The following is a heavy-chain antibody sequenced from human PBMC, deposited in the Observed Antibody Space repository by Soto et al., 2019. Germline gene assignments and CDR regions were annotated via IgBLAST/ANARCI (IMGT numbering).Heavy chain of an antibody. V-gene: IGHV1-18*01. CDR2: ISAYNGNT. CDR3: SRDPPREYCSSTSCYLDV. J-gene: IGHJ6*04. CDR1: GYTFTSYG. Sequence: QVQLVQSGAEVKKPGASVKVSCKASGYTFTSYGISWVRQAPGQGLEWMGWISAYNGNTNYAQKLQGRVTMTTDTSPSTAYRELRSLRSDDTAVYYCSRDPPREYCSSTSCYLDVWGKGTTVTVSS. D-gene: IGHD2-2*01.